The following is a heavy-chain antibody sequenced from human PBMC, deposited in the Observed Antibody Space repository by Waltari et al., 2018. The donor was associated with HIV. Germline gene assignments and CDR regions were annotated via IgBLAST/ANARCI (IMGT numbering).Heavy chain of an antibody. CDR1: GGSISSGSYY. J-gene: IGHJ4*02. V-gene: IGHV4-61*02. D-gene: IGHD6-13*01. Sequence: QVQLQESGPGLVKPSQTLSLTCTVSGGSISSGSYYWSWIRQPAGKGLEWIGRIYTSGSTNYNPSLKSRVTISVDTSKNQFSLKLSSVTAADTDVYYCAVGIAAAGTGDYFDYWGQGTLVTVSS. CDR3: AVGIAAAGTGDYFDY. CDR2: IYTSGST.